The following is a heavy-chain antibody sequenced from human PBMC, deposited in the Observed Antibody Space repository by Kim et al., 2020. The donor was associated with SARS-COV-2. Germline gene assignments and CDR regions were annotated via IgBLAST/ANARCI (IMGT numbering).Heavy chain of an antibody. D-gene: IGHD3-9*01. J-gene: IGHJ3*02. CDR1: GGSISSSSYY. CDR2: IYYSGST. V-gene: IGHV4-39*01. Sequence: SETLSLTCTVSGGSISSSSYYWGWIRQPPGKGLEWIGNIYYSGSTYYNPSLKSRVTISVDTSKNQFSLRLSSVTAADTAVYYCATRYFDWLSAFDIWGQG. CDR3: ATRYFDWLSAFDI.